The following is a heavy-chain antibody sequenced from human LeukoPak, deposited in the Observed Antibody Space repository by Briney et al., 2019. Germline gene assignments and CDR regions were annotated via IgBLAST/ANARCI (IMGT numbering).Heavy chain of an antibody. D-gene: IGHD3-22*01. V-gene: IGHV3-30*04. J-gene: IGHJ4*02. Sequence: GRSLRLSCAASGFSFSSYSMHWVRQAPGKGLEWVAIISDDGSYKSYADSVKGRFTISRDYSYNTLYLQMKSLRTDDTAVYYCARHRNAYYDSDSLQFDYWGQGTLVTVSS. CDR2: ISDDGSYK. CDR3: ARHRNAYYDSDSLQFDY. CDR1: GFSFSSYS.